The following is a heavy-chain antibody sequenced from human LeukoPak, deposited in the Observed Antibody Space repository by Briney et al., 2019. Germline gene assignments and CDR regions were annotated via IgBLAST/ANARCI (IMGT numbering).Heavy chain of an antibody. CDR1: GFTFRSYS. CDR2: ISSSSSYI. Sequence: PGGSLRLSCAASGFTFRSYSTNWVRQAPGKRLEWVSSISSSSSYIYYADSVKGRFTISRDNAKNSLYLQMNSLRAEDTAVYYCARDLRGSDYWYYFDYWGQGTLVTVSS. J-gene: IGHJ4*02. CDR3: ARDLRGSDYWYYFDY. V-gene: IGHV3-21*01. D-gene: IGHD1-26*01.